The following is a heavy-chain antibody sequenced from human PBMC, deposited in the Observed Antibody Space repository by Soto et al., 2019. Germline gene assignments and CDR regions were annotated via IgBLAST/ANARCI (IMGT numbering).Heavy chain of an antibody. CDR3: ARVDVGSIAVPVDTGCYYFYGMDV. V-gene: IGHV1-18*01. CDR1: GYTFTSYG. Sequence: QVQLVQSGAEVKKPGASVKVSCKASGYTFTSYGISWVRQAPGQGLEWMGWISAYNGNTNYAQKLQGRVTMTTDPATSTAYMELRSLRPDDTAVYYCARVDVGSIAVPVDTGCYYFYGMDVWGQGTTVTVSS. J-gene: IGHJ6*02. D-gene: IGHD6-19*01. CDR2: ISAYNGNT.